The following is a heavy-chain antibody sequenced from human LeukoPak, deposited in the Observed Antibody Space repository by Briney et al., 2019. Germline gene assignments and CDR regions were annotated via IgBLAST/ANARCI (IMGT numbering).Heavy chain of an antibody. Sequence: PGGSLRLSCAASGFTFSSYAMSWVRQAPGKGLEWVSAISGSGGSTYYADSVKGRFTISRDNSKNTLYLQMNSLRAEDTAVYYCAKDLSRGSGSYHFDYGGQGTLVTVSS. J-gene: IGHJ4*02. CDR2: ISGSGGST. CDR3: AKDLSRGSGSYHFDY. D-gene: IGHD3-10*01. CDR1: GFTFSSYA. V-gene: IGHV3-23*01.